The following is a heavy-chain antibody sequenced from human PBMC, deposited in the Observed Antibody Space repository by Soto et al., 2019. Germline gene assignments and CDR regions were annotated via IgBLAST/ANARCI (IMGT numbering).Heavy chain of an antibody. D-gene: IGHD5-12*01. J-gene: IGHJ4*02. V-gene: IGHV1-2*02. Sequence: AAVKVSCKASGYTFTGYYMHWVRRAPGQGLEWMGWINPKSGGTDYAQKFQGRVTMTRDTSSSSAYMELSNLRSDDTAVYYCAKANSGDDDEFDYWGQGTQVTVSS. CDR3: AKANSGDDDEFDY. CDR1: GYTFTGYY. CDR2: INPKSGGT.